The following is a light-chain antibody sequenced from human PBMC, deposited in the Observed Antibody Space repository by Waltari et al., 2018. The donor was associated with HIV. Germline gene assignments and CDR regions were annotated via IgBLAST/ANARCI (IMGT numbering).Light chain of an antibody. CDR2: WAS. CDR3: QQYYNTPWT. CDR1: QTVLSDSTHKNY. J-gene: IGKJ1*01. V-gene: IGKV4-1*01. Sequence: DIILTQSPDTLAVSLGDRATIHCRSSQTVLSDSTHKNYLSWYQQKPGQPPKLLRYWASARESGSPARFSGGGSATDFTRTITDFQAEDAAIYFCQQYYNTPWTFGQGTRADIK.